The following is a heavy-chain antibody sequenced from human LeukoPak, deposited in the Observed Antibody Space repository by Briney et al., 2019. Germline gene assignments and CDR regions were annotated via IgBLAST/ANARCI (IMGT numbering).Heavy chain of an antibody. V-gene: IGHV3-30*04. J-gene: IGHJ4*02. Sequence: SAGSLRLSCAASGFTFSSYAMHWVRQAPGKGLEWVTVISYDGSNKYYADSVKGRFTISRDNSKTTLYLQMNSLRAEDTAVYYCARDSFRDGDYLDYWGQGTLVTVSS. CDR3: ARDSFRDGDYLDY. CDR1: GFTFSSYA. CDR2: ISYDGSNK. D-gene: IGHD4-17*01.